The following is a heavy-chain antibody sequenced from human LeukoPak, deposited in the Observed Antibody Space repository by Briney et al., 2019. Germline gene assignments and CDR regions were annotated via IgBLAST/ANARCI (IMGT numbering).Heavy chain of an antibody. D-gene: IGHD3-3*01. Sequence: SETLSLTCAVYGGSFSGYYWSWIRQPPGKGLEWIGEINHSGSTNYNPSLKSRVTISVDTSKNQFSLKLSSVTAADTAVYYCARAASYDFWSCDYNFGEYYYMDVWGKGTTVTVSS. J-gene: IGHJ6*03. V-gene: IGHV4-34*01. CDR1: GGSFSGYY. CDR2: INHSGST. CDR3: ARAASYDFWSCDYNFGEYYYMDV.